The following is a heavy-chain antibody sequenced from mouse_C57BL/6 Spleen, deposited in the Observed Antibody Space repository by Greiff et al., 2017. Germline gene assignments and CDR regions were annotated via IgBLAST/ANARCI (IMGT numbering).Heavy chain of an antibody. CDR3: ERDYGSSDWYFDV. CDR1: GYTFTSYW. V-gene: IGHV1-5*01. D-gene: IGHD1-1*01. Sequence: EVQLQQSGTVLVKPGASVKISCKASGYTFTSYWMHWVKQRPGQGLEWIGEIDPGNGDTNYNQKFKGKAKLTADKSASTAYMKLSSLTYEDSAVYFCERDYGSSDWYFDVWGTGTTVTVSS. CDR2: IDPGNGDT. J-gene: IGHJ1*03.